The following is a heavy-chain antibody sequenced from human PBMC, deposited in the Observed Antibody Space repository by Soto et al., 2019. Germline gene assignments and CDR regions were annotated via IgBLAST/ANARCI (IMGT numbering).Heavy chain of an antibody. Sequence: QVQLVQSGAEVKKPGASVKVSCKASGYTFTSYGISWVRQAPGQGLEWMGWISAYNGNTNYAQKLQGRVTMTTDTSTRTAYMELRCLRSDDTAVYYSARESAGITIVPSPDYYGMDVWGQGTTVTVSS. V-gene: IGHV1-18*01. CDR1: GYTFTSYG. CDR3: ARESAGITIVPSPDYYGMDV. D-gene: IGHD3-3*01. J-gene: IGHJ6*02. CDR2: ISAYNGNT.